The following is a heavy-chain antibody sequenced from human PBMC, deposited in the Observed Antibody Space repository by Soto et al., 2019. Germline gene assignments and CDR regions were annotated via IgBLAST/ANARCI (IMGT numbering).Heavy chain of an antibody. CDR2: IYNCGST. V-gene: IGHV4-39*01. CDR1: GGSISSSNYY. D-gene: IGHD3-16*02. Sequence: PSETLSLTCTVSGGSISSSNYYWGWIRQPPGKGLEWIGNIYNCGSTSYNPSLRSRVTISIDTSKNQFSLKLTSVSAADTAVYYCARRPIMITLGGVIDYYFDFWGQGSLVTVSS. J-gene: IGHJ4*02. CDR3: ARRPIMITLGGVIDYYFDF.